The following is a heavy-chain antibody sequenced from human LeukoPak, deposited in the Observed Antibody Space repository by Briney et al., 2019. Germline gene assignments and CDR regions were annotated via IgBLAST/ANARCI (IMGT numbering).Heavy chain of an antibody. Sequence: KTSETLSLTRTVSGGSISSYYWTWIRQPAGKGLEWIGRIHPSGTTNHNPSLKSRVIMSLDMSNNQFSLKVRSVTAADTTVYYCARETEVPGGRSWDFWGQGTLVTVSS. V-gene: IGHV4-4*07. CDR3: ARETEVPGGRSWDF. CDR2: IHPSGTT. CDR1: GGSISSYY. D-gene: IGHD6-19*01. J-gene: IGHJ4*02.